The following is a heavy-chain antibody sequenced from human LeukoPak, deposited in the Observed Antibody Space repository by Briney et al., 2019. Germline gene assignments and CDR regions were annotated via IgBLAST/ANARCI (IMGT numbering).Heavy chain of an antibody. V-gene: IGHV4-34*01. D-gene: IGHD2-15*01. CDR3: ARLWSTDCSGGSCPHQPNY. J-gene: IGHJ4*02. CDR1: GGSFSGYY. CDR2: INHSGST. Sequence: SETLSLTCAVYGGSFSGYYWSWIRQPPGKGLEWIGEINHSGSTYYNPSLKSRVTMSVDTSKNQFSLKLSSVIAADTAVYYCARLWSTDCSGGSCPHQPNYWGQGTLVTVSS.